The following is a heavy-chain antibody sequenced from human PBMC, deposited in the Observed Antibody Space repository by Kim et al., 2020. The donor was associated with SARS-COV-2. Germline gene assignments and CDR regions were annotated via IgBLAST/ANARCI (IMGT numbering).Heavy chain of an antibody. V-gene: IGHV3-30*18. CDR3: ANAKSYFMITFEVESGGMDD. CDR1: GFNFNNFG. D-gene: IGHD3-16*01. CDR2: IIYEGSKK. J-gene: IGHJ6*02. Sequence: GGSPRLSCAASGFNFNNFGMHWVRQAPGKGLEWVAVIIYEGSKKYYADSLKGRFTISRDSSKNTLYLQMNSLRAEDTAVYFCANAKSYFMITFEVESGGMDDWGQGTTVTVSS.